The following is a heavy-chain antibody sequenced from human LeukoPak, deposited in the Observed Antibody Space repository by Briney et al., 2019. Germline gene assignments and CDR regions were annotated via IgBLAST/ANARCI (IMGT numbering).Heavy chain of an antibody. J-gene: IGHJ4*02. CDR2: INTNTGNP. D-gene: IGHD3-10*01. V-gene: IGHV7-4-1*02. Sequence: ASVKVSCKASGYTFTSYAMNWVRQAPGQGLEWMGWINTNTGNPTYAQGFTGRSVFSLDTSVSTAYLQISSLKAEDTAVYYCARGLWLGESRPLDYWGQGTLVTVSS. CDR3: ARGLWLGESRPLDY. CDR1: GYTFTSYA.